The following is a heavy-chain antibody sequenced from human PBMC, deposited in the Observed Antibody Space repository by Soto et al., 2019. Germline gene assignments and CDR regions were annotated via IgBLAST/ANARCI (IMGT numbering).Heavy chain of an antibody. CDR3: AREVGMYSGYDSYFDY. V-gene: IGHV3-7*01. J-gene: IGHJ4*02. CDR1: GFTFSSYW. Sequence: GGSLRLSCAASGFTFSSYWRSWVRQAPGKGLEWVANIKQDGSEKYYVDFVKGRFTISRHNAKNSLYLQMNSLSAEDTVVYYCAREVGMYSGYDSYFDYWGQGTLVTVSS. D-gene: IGHD5-12*01. CDR2: IKQDGSEK.